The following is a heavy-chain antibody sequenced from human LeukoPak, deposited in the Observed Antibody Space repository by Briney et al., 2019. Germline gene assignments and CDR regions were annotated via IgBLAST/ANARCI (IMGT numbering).Heavy chain of an antibody. CDR1: GYTFTNFA. Sequence: ASVKVSCKASGYTFTNFAMHWVRQAPGQRLEWMGWINVGNDDTKYSQMFQGRVTITRDTSASTAYMELSNLRSEDTAVYYCARDGCVVSTSCYAEDYYYGMDVWGQGTTVTVSS. V-gene: IGHV1-3*01. CDR2: INVGNDDT. J-gene: IGHJ6*02. CDR3: ARDGCVVSTSCYAEDYYYGMDV. D-gene: IGHD2-2*01.